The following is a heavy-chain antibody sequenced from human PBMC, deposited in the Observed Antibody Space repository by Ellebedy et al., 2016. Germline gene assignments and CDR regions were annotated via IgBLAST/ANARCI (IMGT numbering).Heavy chain of an antibody. CDR2: INPNSGGT. CDR3: ARVTPGNDAFDI. CDR1: GYTFTSYG. J-gene: IGHJ3*02. Sequence: ASVKVSCXASGYTFTSYGISWVRQAPGQGLEWMGWINPNSGGTNYAQKFQGRVTMTRDTSISTAYMELSRLRSDDTAVYYCARVTPGNDAFDIWGQGTMVTVSS. V-gene: IGHV1-2*02. D-gene: IGHD3-16*01.